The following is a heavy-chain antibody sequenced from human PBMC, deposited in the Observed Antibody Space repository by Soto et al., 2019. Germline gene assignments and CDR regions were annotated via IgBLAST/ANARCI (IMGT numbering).Heavy chain of an antibody. CDR3: ASESGRAGSSSRVYYYYDYGMDV. Sequence: QVQLVQSGAEVKKPGSSVKVSCKASGGTFSSYAISWVRQAPGQGLEWMGGIIPIFGTANYAQKFQGRVTITADKSTTTAYIELSSLRPEDTAVYYCASESGRAGSSSRVYYYYDYGMDVWGQGTTVTVSS. D-gene: IGHD6-6*01. CDR2: IIPIFGTA. V-gene: IGHV1-69*06. J-gene: IGHJ6*02. CDR1: GGTFSSYA.